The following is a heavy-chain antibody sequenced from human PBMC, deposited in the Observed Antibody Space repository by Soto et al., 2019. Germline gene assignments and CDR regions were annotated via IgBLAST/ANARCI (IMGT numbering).Heavy chain of an antibody. D-gene: IGHD2-15*01. CDR1: GDTFNSYA. CDR2: IIPIFHTA. Sequence: SVKVSCKASGDTFNSYAISWVRQAPGQGLQWMGGIIPIFHTANYAQKFQARVTMTADESASTAYMELSGLRSEDTAVYYCARVGYCNTTNFLFYYYHYGMDVWGQGTTVTVSS. CDR3: ARVGYCNTTNFLFYYYHYGMDV. V-gene: IGHV1-69*13. J-gene: IGHJ6*02.